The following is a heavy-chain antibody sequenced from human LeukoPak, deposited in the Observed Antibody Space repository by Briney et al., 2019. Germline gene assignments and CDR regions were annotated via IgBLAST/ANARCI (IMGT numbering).Heavy chain of an antibody. CDR3: ARTDYRE. V-gene: IGHV4-34*01. CDR1: GGSFSDYY. CDR2: INHSGST. D-gene: IGHD4-11*01. J-gene: IGHJ4*02. Sequence: SETLSLTCAVYGGSFSDYYWSWIRQPPGKGLEWIGEINHSGSTNYNPSLKNRVTISVDTSKVQFSLKLSSVTAADTAVYYCARTDYREWGQGTLVTVSS.